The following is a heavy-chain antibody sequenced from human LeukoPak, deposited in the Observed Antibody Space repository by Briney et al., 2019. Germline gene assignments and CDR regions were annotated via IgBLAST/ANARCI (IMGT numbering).Heavy chain of an antibody. D-gene: IGHD2-15*01. CDR2: IYYSGST. Sequence: SETLTLTCTVSGGSISSYYWSWIRQPPGKGLEWIGHIYYSGSTNYNPSLKSRVTISVDTSKNQFSLKLSSVTAADTAVYYCAGASPGFSRIPYYYYYCYMDVWGKGTTVTVSS. V-gene: IGHV4-59*01. J-gene: IGHJ6*03. CDR1: GGSISSYY. CDR3: AGASPGFSRIPYYYYYCYMDV.